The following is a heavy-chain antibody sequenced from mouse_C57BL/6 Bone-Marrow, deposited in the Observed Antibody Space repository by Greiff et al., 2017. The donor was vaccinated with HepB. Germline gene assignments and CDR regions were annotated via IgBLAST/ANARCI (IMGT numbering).Heavy chain of an antibody. V-gene: IGHV1-64*01. Sequence: VQLQQPGAELVKPGASVKLSCKASGYTFTSYWMHWVKQRPGQGLEWIGMIHPNSGSTNYNEKFKSKATLTVDKSSSTAYMQLSSLTSEDSAVYYCARRPGSSLYYAMTTGVKEPQSPSPQ. CDR1: GYTFTSYW. CDR3: ARRPGSSLYYAMTT. J-gene: IGHJ4*01. CDR2: IHPNSGST. D-gene: IGHD1-1*01.